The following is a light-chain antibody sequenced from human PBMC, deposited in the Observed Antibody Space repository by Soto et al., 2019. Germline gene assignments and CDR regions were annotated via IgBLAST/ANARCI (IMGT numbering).Light chain of an antibody. J-gene: IGLJ1*01. CDR1: SGSVSTSYY. V-gene: IGLV8-61*01. Sequence: QTVVTQEPSFSVSPGGTVTLTCGLSSGSVSTSYYPSWYQQTPGQAPRTLIYSTNTRSSGVPDRFSGSILGNKAALTITGAQADDESDYYCVLYMGSGIRVVGTGTKLTVL. CDR3: VLYMGSGIRV. CDR2: STN.